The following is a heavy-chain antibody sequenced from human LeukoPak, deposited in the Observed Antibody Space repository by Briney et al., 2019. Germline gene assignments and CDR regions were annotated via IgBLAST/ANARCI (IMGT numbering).Heavy chain of an antibody. D-gene: IGHD2-21*02. J-gene: IGHJ1*01. CDR2: IRNDGNNI. CDR3: ARPLVMTSSEYFQH. CDR1: GFTFNTHG. Sequence: GGSLRLSCAASGFTFNTHGMHWVRQAPGKGPEWVAFIRNDGNNIHYVDSVKGRFTISRDNAKNSLYLQMNSLRAEDTAVYYCARPLVMTSSEYFQHWGQGTLVTVSS. V-gene: IGHV3-30*02.